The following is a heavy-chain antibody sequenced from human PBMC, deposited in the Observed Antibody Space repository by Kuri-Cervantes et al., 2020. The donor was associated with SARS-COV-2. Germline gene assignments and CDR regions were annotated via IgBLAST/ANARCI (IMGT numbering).Heavy chain of an antibody. J-gene: IGHJ6*02. CDR2: IALDGRDT. D-gene: IGHD6-6*01. CDR3: ARDRWCRGGSNASVAARPTFYCYYYGMDV. Sequence: ASVKVSCKASGYTFSDYYIHGVRPAPGQGRQWVVWIALDGRDTKHGQHFQGRATMTRDTSINTAYMELSRLRSDDTAVYYCARDRWCRGGSNASVAARPTFYCYYYGMDVWAQGPTAPVSS. V-gene: IGHV1-2*02. CDR1: GYTFSDYY.